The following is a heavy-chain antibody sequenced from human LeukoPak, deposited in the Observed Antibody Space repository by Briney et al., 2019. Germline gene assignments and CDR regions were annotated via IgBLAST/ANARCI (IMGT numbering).Heavy chain of an antibody. CDR1: GFTFSSYS. Sequence: GGSLRLSCAASGFTFSSYSMNWVRQAPGKGLEWVSSISSSSSYIYYADSVKGRFTIPRDNAKNSLYLQMNSLRAEDTAVYYCARDTEPAAMVNWFDPWGQGTLVTVSS. CDR2: ISSSSSYI. J-gene: IGHJ5*02. CDR3: ARDTEPAAMVNWFDP. D-gene: IGHD2-2*01. V-gene: IGHV3-21*01.